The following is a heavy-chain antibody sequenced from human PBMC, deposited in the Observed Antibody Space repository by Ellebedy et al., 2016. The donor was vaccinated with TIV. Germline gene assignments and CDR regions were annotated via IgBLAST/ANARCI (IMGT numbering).Heavy chain of an antibody. CDR1: GFTFSSYS. V-gene: IGHV3-48*01. Sequence: GESLKISXAASGFTFSSYSMNWVRQAPGKGLEWVSYISSSSSTIYYADSVKGRFTISRDNAKNSLYLQMNSLRAEDTAVYYCAREKCSSTSCYGTFDYWGQGTLVTVSS. D-gene: IGHD2-2*01. CDR3: AREKCSSTSCYGTFDY. CDR2: ISSSSSTI. J-gene: IGHJ4*02.